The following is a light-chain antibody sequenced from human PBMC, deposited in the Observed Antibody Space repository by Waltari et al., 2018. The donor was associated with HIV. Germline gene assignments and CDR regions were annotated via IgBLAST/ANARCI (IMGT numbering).Light chain of an antibody. J-gene: IGKJ1*01. CDR3: QQDNNWPPWT. CDR1: QSVSSN. CDR2: GAS. Sequence: EIEMTQSPATLSVSQGERATLSCRASQSVSSNLAWYQQKPGQAPRLLIYGASTRATGIPARFSGSGSGTEFTLTISSLQSEDFAVYYCQQDNNWPPWTFGQGTKVEIK. V-gene: IGKV3-15*01.